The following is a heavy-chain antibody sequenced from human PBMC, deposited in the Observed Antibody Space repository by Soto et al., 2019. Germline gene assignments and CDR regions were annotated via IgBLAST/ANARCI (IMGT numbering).Heavy chain of an antibody. J-gene: IGHJ2*01. CDR3: VRHATDRHGNAEDWYFDL. D-gene: IGHD2-15*01. Sequence: QVQLQESGPGLVRPSETLSLTCTVSAASISSYYWTWIRQPPGKGLEWIGHMYNSEDTKYNPSLKSRVTMSLDTSKNQFSLKLRSVTAADTAIYYCVRHATDRHGNAEDWYFDLWGRGTLVTVSS. CDR1: AASISSYY. V-gene: IGHV4-59*08. CDR2: MYNSEDT.